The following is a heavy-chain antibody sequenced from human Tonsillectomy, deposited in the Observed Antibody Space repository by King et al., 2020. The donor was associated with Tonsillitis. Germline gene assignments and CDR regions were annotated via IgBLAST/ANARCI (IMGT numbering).Heavy chain of an antibody. CDR3: ARERLYSSNWGIDY. CDR1: GFAFRSYG. CDR2: ISYDGVRQ. D-gene: IGHD6-13*01. Sequence: VQLVESGGGVVQPGRSLRLSCTSSGFAFRSYGMHWVRQAPGKGLEWVAVISYDGVRQNYADSVQGRFTISRDNSKNTLYLQMNSLRAEDTAVYYCARERLYSSNWGIDYGGEGALVTVSS. V-gene: IGHV3-33*01. J-gene: IGHJ4*02.